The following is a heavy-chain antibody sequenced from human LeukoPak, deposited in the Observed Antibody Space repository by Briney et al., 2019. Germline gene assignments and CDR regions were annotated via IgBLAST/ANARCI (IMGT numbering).Heavy chain of an antibody. J-gene: IGHJ4*02. V-gene: IGHV3-23*01. Sequence: PGESLRLSCAASGFTFSTYTMAWVRQAPGGGLEWVSGISDNGGRTYYADSVKGRFAISRDDSKSTLYLQMNSLRGEDTAVYYCAKDFGRNLGGPGYWGRGTLVIVSS. CDR3: AKDFGRNLGGPGY. D-gene: IGHD1-14*01. CDR2: ISDNGGRT. CDR1: GFTFSTYT.